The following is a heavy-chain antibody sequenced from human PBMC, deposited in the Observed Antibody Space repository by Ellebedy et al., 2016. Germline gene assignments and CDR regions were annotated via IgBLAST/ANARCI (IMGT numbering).Heavy chain of an antibody. D-gene: IGHD6-19*01. J-gene: IGHJ4*02. Sequence: GESLKISCAASGFTFSSYAMHWVRQAPGKGLEWVAVISYDGSNKYYADSVKGRFTISRDNSKNTLYLQMNSLRAEDTAVYYCARALVGSGWYSLDYWGQGTLVTVSS. CDR3: ARALVGSGWYSLDY. V-gene: IGHV3-30*04. CDR2: ISYDGSNK. CDR1: GFTFSSYA.